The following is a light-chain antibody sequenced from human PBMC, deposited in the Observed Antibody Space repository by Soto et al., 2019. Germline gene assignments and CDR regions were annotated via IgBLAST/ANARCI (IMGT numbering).Light chain of an antibody. CDR3: QQYGSSPYT. CDR1: ESVSNNY. V-gene: IGKV3-20*01. CDR2: GVS. J-gene: IGKJ2*01. Sequence: EIVLTQSPGTLSLSPGESATLSCRASESVSNNYLAWYQQTPGQAPRLLIYGVSVRATGIPDQFRGSGSGTDFTLTISRLEPEDFAVYYCQQYGSSPYTFGQGTKVEIK.